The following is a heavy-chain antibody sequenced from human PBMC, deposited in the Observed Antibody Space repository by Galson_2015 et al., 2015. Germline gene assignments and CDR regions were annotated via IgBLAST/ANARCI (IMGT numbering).Heavy chain of an antibody. CDR2: IYSGGGT. V-gene: IGHV3-53*01. CDR1: GLTVSSNY. D-gene: IGHD2-2*01. J-gene: IGHJ4*02. CDR3: ARDYCSSTSCQYGY. Sequence: SLRLSCAASGLTVSSNYMSWVRQAPGKGLEWVSVIYSGGGTYYADSVKGRFTISRDNSKNTLYLQMNSLRAEDTAVYYCARDYCSSTSCQYGYWGQGTLVTVSS.